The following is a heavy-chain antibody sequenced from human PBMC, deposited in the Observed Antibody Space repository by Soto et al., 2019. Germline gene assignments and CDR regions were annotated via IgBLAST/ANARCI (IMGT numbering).Heavy chain of an antibody. CDR1: GFRFSDYP. J-gene: IGHJ4*02. V-gene: IGHV3-64*01. CDR2: ISGDGGNT. D-gene: IGHD1-1*01. Sequence: EVQLVESGGGLVQPGGSLRLSCAASGFRFSDYPMHWVRQAPGKGLEYVSAISGDGGNTYYGNSVKGRFIISRDNSKNTLYLQMGSLRAEDMAVYYCSREREGGNDYWGQGTLVTVSS. CDR3: SREREGGNDY.